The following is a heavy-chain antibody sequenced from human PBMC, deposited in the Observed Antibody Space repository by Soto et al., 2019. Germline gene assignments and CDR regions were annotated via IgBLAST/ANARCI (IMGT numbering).Heavy chain of an antibody. J-gene: IGHJ3*02. V-gene: IGHV4-39*01. CDR1: GGSISGGNHY. CDR2: IYYSGNT. D-gene: IGHD2-2*01. CDR3: VRLVGYCSSTSCYGGFDI. Sequence: PSETLSLTCTVSGGSISGGNHYWGWIRQPPGKGLEWIGSIYYSGNTYYNPSLKSRVTISVDTSKNQFSLKLRSMTAADTAVYYCVRLVGYCSSTSCYGGFDIGGQGKMVTVSS.